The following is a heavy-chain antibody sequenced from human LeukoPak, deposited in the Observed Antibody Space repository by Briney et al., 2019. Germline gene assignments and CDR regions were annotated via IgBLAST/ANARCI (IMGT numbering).Heavy chain of an antibody. CDR1: GFTFSSYA. D-gene: IGHD2-15*01. CDR3: AKQLGYCSDGSCYFPY. Sequence: GGSLRLSCAASGFTFSSYAMSWVRQAPGRGLEWVSAISNNGGYTYYADSVQGRFTISRDNSKSTLCLQMNSLRAEDTAVYYCAKQLGYCSDGSCYFPYWGQGTLVTVSS. CDR2: ISNNGGYT. V-gene: IGHV3-23*01. J-gene: IGHJ4*02.